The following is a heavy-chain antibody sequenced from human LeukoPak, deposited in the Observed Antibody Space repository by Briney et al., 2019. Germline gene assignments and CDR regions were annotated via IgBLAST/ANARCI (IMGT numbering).Heavy chain of an antibody. CDR1: GFTFSNAW. Sequence: GGSLRLSCAASGFTFSNAWMSWVRQAPGKGLDWVGRIKSKIDGGATEYAPPVKGRFSISRDDSKNTLYLQMNSLKTEDTAVYYRTTDIRWETSPYDYWGQGTLVTVSS. D-gene: IGHD1-26*01. J-gene: IGHJ4*02. CDR3: TTDIRWETSPYDY. CDR2: IKSKIDGGAT. V-gene: IGHV3-15*01.